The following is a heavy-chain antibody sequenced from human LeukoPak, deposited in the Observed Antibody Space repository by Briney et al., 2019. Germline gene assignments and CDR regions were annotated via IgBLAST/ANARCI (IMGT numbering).Heavy chain of an antibody. CDR3: ARGELATGGYYFDY. V-gene: IGHV3-33*01. D-gene: IGHD5-12*01. J-gene: IGHJ4*02. Sequence: PGGSLRLSCAASGFTFSSYGMHWVRQAPGKGLEWVSVIWFDGSNKYSADSVKGRFTISRDNSRNTLYLQMNSLRADDTAMYYCARGELATGGYYFDYWGQGTLVTVSS. CDR2: IWFDGSNK. CDR1: GFTFSSYG.